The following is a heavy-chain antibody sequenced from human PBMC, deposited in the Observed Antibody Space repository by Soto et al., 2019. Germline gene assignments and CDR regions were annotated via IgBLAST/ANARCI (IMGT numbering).Heavy chain of an antibody. D-gene: IGHD3-9*01. CDR2: ISSIGST. V-gene: IGHV4-30-4*01. J-gene: IGHJ6*02. Sequence: QVQLQESGPGLVKPSQTLSLTCTVSGGSISSGDYFWSWIRQSPGKGLAWIGYISSIGSTYYNPSLKSRVSVSRDTSKNQFSLKLSSVTTTDTAVYYCARGLVIRPSYYHGMDVWGQGTTVTVSS. CDR3: ARGLVIRPSYYHGMDV. CDR1: GGSISSGDYF.